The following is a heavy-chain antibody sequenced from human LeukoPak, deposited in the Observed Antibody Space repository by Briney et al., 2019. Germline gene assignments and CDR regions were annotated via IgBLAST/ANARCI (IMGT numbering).Heavy chain of an antibody. V-gene: IGHV6-1*01. J-gene: IGHJ3*02. Sequence: SQTLSLTCAIYGDSVSSNSAAWNWIRQSPSRGLEWLGRTYYRSTWYNDYAVSVKSRITINPDTSKNQFSLQLNSVTPDDTAVYYCARGVFHLSRAFDIWGQGTMVTVSP. CDR2: TYYRSTWYN. D-gene: IGHD2-21*01. CDR1: GDSVSSNSAA. CDR3: ARGVFHLSRAFDI.